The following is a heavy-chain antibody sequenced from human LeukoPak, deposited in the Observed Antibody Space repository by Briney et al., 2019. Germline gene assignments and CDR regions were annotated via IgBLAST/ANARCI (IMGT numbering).Heavy chain of an antibody. D-gene: IGHD4-17*01. J-gene: IGHJ4*02. CDR2: INPNSGNR. CDR1: GYTFTRCD. V-gene: IGHV1-8*03. CDR3: ARANGDLDY. Sequence: GASVKVSCKASGYTFTRCDINWMRQATGQGLEWMGWINPNSGNRGYAQKFQGRVSITRDTSINTAYMELSSLRSDDTAVYYCARANGDLDYWGQGTLVTVSS.